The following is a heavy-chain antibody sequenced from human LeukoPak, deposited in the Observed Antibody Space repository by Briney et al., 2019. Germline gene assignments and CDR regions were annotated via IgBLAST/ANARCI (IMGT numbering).Heavy chain of an antibody. CDR2: INHSGST. J-gene: IGHJ4*02. Sequence: PSETLSLTCAVYGGSFSGYYWSWIRQPPGKGLEWIGEINHSGSTNYNPSLKSRVTISVDTSKNQFSLKLSSVTAADTAVYYCARARYSSAPFDYWGQGTLITVSS. CDR3: ARARYSSAPFDY. V-gene: IGHV4-34*01. D-gene: IGHD6-25*01. CDR1: GGSFSGYY.